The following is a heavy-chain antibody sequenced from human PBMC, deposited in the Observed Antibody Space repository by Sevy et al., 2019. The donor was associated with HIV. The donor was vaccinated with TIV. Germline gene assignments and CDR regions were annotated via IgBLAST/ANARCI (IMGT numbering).Heavy chain of an antibody. CDR3: ARDPNIDAFEL. Sequence: GGSLRLSCAASGFTFSSYSMYWVRQAPGKGLEWVAIISYDGNYTYCADSMKGRFTISRDNSKNTLYLQMNRLRVEDTAVYYCARDPNIDAFELWALGTKVTVSS. D-gene: IGHD5-12*01. V-gene: IGHV3-30-3*01. J-gene: IGHJ3*01. CDR2: ISYDGNYT. CDR1: GFTFSSYS.